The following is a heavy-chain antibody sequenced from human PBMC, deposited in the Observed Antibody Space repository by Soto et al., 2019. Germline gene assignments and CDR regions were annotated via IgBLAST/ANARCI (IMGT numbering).Heavy chain of an antibody. D-gene: IGHD4-4*01. J-gene: IGHJ5*02. Sequence: PGGSLRLSCAASGFTFSSYDMHWVRQATGKGLEWVSAIGTAGDTYYPGSVKGRFTISRDNSKNTLYLQMNSLRAEDTAVYYCARELQLQALLNCFDPWGQGTLVTVSS. V-gene: IGHV3-13*01. CDR2: IGTAGDT. CDR3: ARELQLQALLNCFDP. CDR1: GFTFSSYD.